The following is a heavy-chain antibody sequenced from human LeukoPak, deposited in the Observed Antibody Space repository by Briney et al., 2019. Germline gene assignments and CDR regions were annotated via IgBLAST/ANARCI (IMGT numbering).Heavy chain of an antibody. D-gene: IGHD4-11*01. V-gene: IGHV1-46*01. CDR1: GYTFTNYY. CDR2: INPSGGST. Sequence: ASVKVSCKASGYTFTNYYMHWVRQAPGQGLEWMGIINPSGGSTSYAQKFQGRVTMTRDTSTSTVYMELSSLRSEDTAVYYCASRAILMTTVTTGYYYGMDVWGQGTTVTVSS. J-gene: IGHJ6*02. CDR3: ASRAILMTTVTTGYYYGMDV.